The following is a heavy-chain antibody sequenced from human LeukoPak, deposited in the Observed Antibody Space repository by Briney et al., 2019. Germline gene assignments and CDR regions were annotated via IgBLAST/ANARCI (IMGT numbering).Heavy chain of an antibody. CDR1: GGSISSYY. CDR2: IYYSGST. Sequence: SETLSLTCTVSGGSISSYYWGWIRQPPGKGLEWIGSIYYSGSTYYNPSLKSRVTISVDTSKNQFSLKLSSVTAADTAVYYCARHGGYCSSTSCYSDNWFDPWGQGTLVTVSS. CDR3: ARHGGYCSSTSCYSDNWFDP. V-gene: IGHV4-39*01. D-gene: IGHD2-2*01. J-gene: IGHJ5*02.